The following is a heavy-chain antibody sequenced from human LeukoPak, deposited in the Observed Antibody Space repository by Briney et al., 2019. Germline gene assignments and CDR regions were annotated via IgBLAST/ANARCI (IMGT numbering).Heavy chain of an antibody. CDR1: GFTFSSYW. CDR3: AREGQGARGYSYGLDY. J-gene: IGHJ4*02. D-gene: IGHD5-18*01. V-gene: IGHV3-7*01. Sequence: QPGGSLRLSCAASGFTFSSYWMSWVGQAPGKGLEWVANVKQDGSEKYYVDSVKGRFTISRDNAKNSLYLQMNSLRAEDTAVYYCAREGQGARGYSYGLDYWGQGTLVTVSS. CDR2: VKQDGSEK.